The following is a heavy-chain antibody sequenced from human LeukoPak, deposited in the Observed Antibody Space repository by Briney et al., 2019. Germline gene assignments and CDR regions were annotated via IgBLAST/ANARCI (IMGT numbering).Heavy chain of an antibody. J-gene: IGHJ4*02. CDR3: AKYRLESWSGFYFGLFDY. CDR2: ISNSGRST. Sequence: GGSLRLSCATSGFTFSRYAMSWVRQAPGKGLEWVSGISNSGRSTYYADPVKGRFTISRDNSKSTLYLQMNSLRAEDTAVYYCAKYRLESWSGFYFGLFDYWGQGALVTVAS. CDR1: GFTFSRYA. D-gene: IGHD3-3*01. V-gene: IGHV3-23*01.